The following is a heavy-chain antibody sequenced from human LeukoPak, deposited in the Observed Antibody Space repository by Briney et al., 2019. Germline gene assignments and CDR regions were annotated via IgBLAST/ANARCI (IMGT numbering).Heavy chain of an antibody. CDR1: GFTFKNYA. J-gene: IGHJ5*02. CDR2: IIGIGRRT. D-gene: IGHD2-15*01. V-gene: IGHV3-23*01. CDR3: ARVDFSGDSCYPYWCDP. Sequence: GGSLRLSCRASGFTFKNYAMTWVRKAPGKGLEWVSSIIGIGRRTYFADSLKGRFTISRDNYKNTLYLQMSSLRAEDTAVYYCARVDFSGDSCYPYWCDPWGEGTLVTVST.